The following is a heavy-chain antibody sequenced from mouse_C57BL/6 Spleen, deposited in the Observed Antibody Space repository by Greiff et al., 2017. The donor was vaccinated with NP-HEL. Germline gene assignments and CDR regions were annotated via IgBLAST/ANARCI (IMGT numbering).Heavy chain of an antibody. CDR1: GFNIKDDY. J-gene: IGHJ3*01. D-gene: IGHD4-1*01. CDR2: IDPENGDT. CDR3: TTWETETL. V-gene: IGHV14-4*01. Sequence: VQLQQSGAELVRPGASVKLSCTASGFNIKDDYMHWVKQRHEQGLVWIGWIDPENGDTEYASKFQGKATITADTSSNTAYLQISRLTSEDTAVYCCTTWETETLWGKGTLVTVSA.